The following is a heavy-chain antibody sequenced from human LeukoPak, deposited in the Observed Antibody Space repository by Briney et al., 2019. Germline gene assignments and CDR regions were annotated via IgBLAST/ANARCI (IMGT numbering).Heavy chain of an antibody. D-gene: IGHD5-24*01. V-gene: IGHV3-53*01. CDR1: GLIVSSNY. Sequence: GGSLRLSCAASGLIVSSNYMTWVRQAPGKGLEWVSTIYSGGNSYYADSVEGRFTVSRDNPRNTLYLQMNSLRAEDTTVYYCARAKEEMTSILGFDYWGQGTLVTVSS. J-gene: IGHJ4*02. CDR2: IYSGGNS. CDR3: ARAKEEMTSILGFDY.